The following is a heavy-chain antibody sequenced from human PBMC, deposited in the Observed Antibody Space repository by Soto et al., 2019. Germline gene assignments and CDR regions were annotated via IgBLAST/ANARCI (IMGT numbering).Heavy chain of an antibody. D-gene: IGHD3-9*01. CDR2: INHSGST. J-gene: IGHJ1*01. CDR3: ARHRTSVVNQAYIDV. Sequence: PETLSLTSAVYGASFSGYYWSWIRQPPGKGLEWIGEINHSGSTNYNPSLKSRVTTSVDTSKNQFSLKLKSVTAADTALYFCARHRTSVVNQAYIDVWGQGSLVTVSS. V-gene: IGHV4-34*01. CDR1: GASFSGYY.